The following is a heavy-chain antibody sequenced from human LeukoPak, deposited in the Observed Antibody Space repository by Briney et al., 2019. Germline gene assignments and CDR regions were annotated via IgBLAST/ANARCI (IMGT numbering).Heavy chain of an antibody. CDR3: AREGGIAVAGAFDI. CDR1: GFTVSSNY. CDR2: IYSGGST. J-gene: IGHJ3*02. Sequence: PGGSLRLSCAASGFTVSSNYMSWVRQAPGKGLEWVSVIYSGGSTYYADSVKGRFTISRDNSKNTLYLQMNSLRAEDTAVYYCAREGGIAVAGAFDIWGQGTMVTVSS. D-gene: IGHD6-19*01. V-gene: IGHV3-66*01.